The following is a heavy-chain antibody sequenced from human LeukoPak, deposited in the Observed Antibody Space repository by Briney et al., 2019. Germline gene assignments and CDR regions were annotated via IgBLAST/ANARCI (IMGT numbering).Heavy chain of an antibody. V-gene: IGHV3-30*18. CDR1: GFTFSSYG. Sequence: PGGSLRLSCAASGFTFSSYGMHWVRQAPGKGLEWVAVISYDGSNKYYADSVKGRFTISRDNSKNTLYLQMNSLRAEDTAVYYCAKDVGGSYPGYYYGMDVWGQGTTVTVSS. D-gene: IGHD1-26*01. CDR3: AKDVGGSYPGYYYGMDV. CDR2: ISYDGSNK. J-gene: IGHJ6*02.